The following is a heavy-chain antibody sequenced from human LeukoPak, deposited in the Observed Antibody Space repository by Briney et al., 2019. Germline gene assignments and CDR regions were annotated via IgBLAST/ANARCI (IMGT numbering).Heavy chain of an antibody. CDR1: GFTFSSYA. CDR3: AKLYDNLPTDYFDY. J-gene: IGHJ4*02. D-gene: IGHD3-22*01. Sequence: GGSLRLSXAASGFTFSSYAMSWVRQAPGRGLEWVSAISGSGGSTYYADSVKGRFTISRGNSKNTLYLQMNSLRAEDTAVYYCAKLYDNLPTDYFDYWGQGTLVTVSS. V-gene: IGHV3-23*01. CDR2: ISGSGGST.